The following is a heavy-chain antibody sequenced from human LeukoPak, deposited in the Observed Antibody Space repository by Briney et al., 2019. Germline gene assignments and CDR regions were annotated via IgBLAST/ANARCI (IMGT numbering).Heavy chain of an antibody. CDR1: GGSISSGDYY. J-gene: IGHJ4*02. V-gene: IGHV4-30-4*01. CDR3: ARDRGSSGLSPLDY. Sequence: NPSQTLSLTCTVSGGSISSGDYYWSWIRQPPGKGLEWIGYIYYSGSTYYNPSLKSRVTISVDTPKNQFSLKLSTVTAADTAVYYCARDRGSSGLSPLDYWGQGTLVTVSS. D-gene: IGHD6-19*01. CDR2: IYYSGST.